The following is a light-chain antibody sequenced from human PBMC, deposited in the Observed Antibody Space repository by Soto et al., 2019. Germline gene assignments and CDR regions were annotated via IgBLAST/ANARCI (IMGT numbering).Light chain of an antibody. CDR1: QSVNSAY. CDR2: GTS. V-gene: IGKV3-20*01. CDR3: QQYGTSPYT. J-gene: IGKJ2*01. Sequence: ENVLTQSPGTLSLSPGERATLSCRASQSVNSAYLAWYQQKPGQSPRLLIYGTSSRATGIPDRFSGSGSGTDFTLTIIRLEPEDFAVYLCQQYGTSPYTFGQGTKLEIK.